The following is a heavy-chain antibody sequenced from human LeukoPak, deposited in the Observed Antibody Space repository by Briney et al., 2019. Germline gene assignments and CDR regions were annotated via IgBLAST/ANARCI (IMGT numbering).Heavy chain of an antibody. Sequence: ASVKVSCKASGYTFTGYYMHWVRQAPGQGLEWMGWINPNSGGTNYAQKFQGWVTKTRDTSISTAYMELSRLRSDDTAVYYCARFSVRYYYGMDVWGQGTTVTVSS. V-gene: IGHV1-2*04. CDR1: GYTFTGYY. CDR2: INPNSGGT. CDR3: ARFSVRYYYGMDV. J-gene: IGHJ6*02.